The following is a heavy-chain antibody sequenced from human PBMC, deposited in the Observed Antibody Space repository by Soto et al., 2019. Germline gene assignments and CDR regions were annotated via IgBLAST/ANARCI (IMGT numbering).Heavy chain of an antibody. CDR1: GGSISSSSYY. Sequence: QLQLQESGPGLVKPSETLSLTCTVSGGSISSSSYYWGWIRQPPGKGLEWIGSIYYSGSTYYNPSLKSRVTISVDTSKNQFSLKLSSVTAADTAVYYCAGREEYDSSCYYSGGFDYWGQGTLVTVSS. CDR3: AGREEYDSSCYYSGGFDY. V-gene: IGHV4-39*01. CDR2: IYYSGST. J-gene: IGHJ4*02. D-gene: IGHD3-22*01.